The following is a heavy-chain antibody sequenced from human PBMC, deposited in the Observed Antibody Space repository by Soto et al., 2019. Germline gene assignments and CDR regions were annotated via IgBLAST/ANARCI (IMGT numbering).Heavy chain of an antibody. CDR1: GGSFSGYY. CDR2: INHSGST. CDR3: ARGAGQSSNDY. D-gene: IGHD6-13*01. J-gene: IGHJ4*02. Sequence: SETLSLTCAVYGGSFSGYYWSWIRQPPGKGLEWIGEINHSGSTNYNPSLKSRVTISVDTSKNQFSLKLSSVTAADTAVYYCARGAGQSSNDYWGQGTLVTVSS. V-gene: IGHV4-34*01.